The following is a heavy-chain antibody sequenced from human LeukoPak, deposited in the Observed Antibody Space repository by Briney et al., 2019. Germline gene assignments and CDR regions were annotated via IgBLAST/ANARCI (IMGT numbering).Heavy chain of an antibody. Sequence: ASVKVSCKASGYTFTSYDINWVREGPGQGLEWMGWMNPNSGNTGYAQKVQGRVTITRNTSISTAYMELSSLRSEDTAVYYCARGVDTAMPEWGQGTLVTVSS. CDR1: GYTFTSYD. CDR2: MNPNSGNT. CDR3: ARGVDTAMPE. V-gene: IGHV1-8*01. D-gene: IGHD5-18*01. J-gene: IGHJ4*02.